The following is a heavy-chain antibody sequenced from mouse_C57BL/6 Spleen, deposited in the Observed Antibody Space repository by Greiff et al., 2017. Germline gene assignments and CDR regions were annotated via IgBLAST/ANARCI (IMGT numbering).Heavy chain of an antibody. CDR3: TRGRGCAY. Sequence: QVQLQQSGAELVRPGASVTLSCKASGYTFTDYEMHWVKQTPVHGLEWIGAIDPETGGTAYNQKFKGMAILTADKSSSTAYMELRSLTSEDSAVYFFTRGRGCAYWGQGTLVTVSA. CDR1: GYTFTDYE. D-gene: IGHD3-3*01. J-gene: IGHJ3*01. CDR2: IDPETGGT. V-gene: IGHV1-15*01.